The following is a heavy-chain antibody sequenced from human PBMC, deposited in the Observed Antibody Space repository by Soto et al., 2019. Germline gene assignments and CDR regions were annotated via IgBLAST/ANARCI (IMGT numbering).Heavy chain of an antibody. J-gene: IGHJ3*02. D-gene: IGHD3-3*01. CDR2: TYYRSKWYN. CDR1: GDSVSSNSAA. CDR3: ARMEARAQGDAFDI. V-gene: IGHV6-1*01. Sequence: SPTLSLTCAISGDSVSSNSAAWNWIRQSPSRGLEWLGRTYYRSKWYNDYAVSVKSRITINPDTSKNQFSLQLNSVTPEDTAVYHCARMEARAQGDAFDIWGQGTMLTVSS.